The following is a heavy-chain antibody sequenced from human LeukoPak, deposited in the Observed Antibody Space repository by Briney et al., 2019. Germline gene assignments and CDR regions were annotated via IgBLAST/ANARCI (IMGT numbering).Heavy chain of an antibody. CDR3: ARSNGHYNPGNWFDP. Sequence: ETLSLTCTVSGGSISSYYWSWIRQPPGKGLEWIGYIYYTGSTNYNPSLRSRVTISVDTSKNQFSLELSSVTAADTAVYFCARSNGHYNPGNWFDPWGQGTLVTVSS. D-gene: IGHD3-22*01. J-gene: IGHJ5*02. CDR1: GGSISSYY. CDR2: IYYTGST. V-gene: IGHV4-59*01.